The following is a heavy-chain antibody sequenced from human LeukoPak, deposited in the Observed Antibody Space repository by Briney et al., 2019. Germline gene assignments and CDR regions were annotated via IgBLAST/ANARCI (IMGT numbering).Heavy chain of an antibody. CDR1: GFTVSSNY. CDR3: AREGDTSGYGMDV. D-gene: IGHD2-21*02. CDR2: ISSGGST. V-gene: IGHV3-66*01. Sequence: GGSLRLSCAASGFTVSSNYMSWVRQASGKGVEWVSVISSGGSTHYADSAKGRFTISRDNSKNTLYLQMNSLRAEDTGVYYCAREGDTSGYGMDVWGQGTTVTVSS. J-gene: IGHJ6*02.